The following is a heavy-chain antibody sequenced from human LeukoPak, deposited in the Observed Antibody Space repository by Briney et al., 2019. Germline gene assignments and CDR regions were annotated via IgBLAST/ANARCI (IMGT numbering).Heavy chain of an antibody. CDR2: ITDSGGST. CDR3: AKAVRSMVTGGGYFDS. Sequence: GGSLRLSCAASGFTFSSYAMSWVRQAPGKGLEWVSAITDSGGSTYYADSVKGRFTISRDNSKNTLYLHMDSLRAEDTAVYYCAKAVRSMVTGGGYFDSWGQGTLVTVSS. CDR1: GFTFSSYA. D-gene: IGHD3-10*01. J-gene: IGHJ4*02. V-gene: IGHV3-23*01.